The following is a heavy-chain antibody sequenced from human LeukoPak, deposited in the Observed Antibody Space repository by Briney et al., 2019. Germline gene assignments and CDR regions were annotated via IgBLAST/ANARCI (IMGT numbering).Heavy chain of an antibody. D-gene: IGHD4-17*01. Sequence: GGSLRLSCAASGFTFSSYTMNWVRQAPGKGLEWVSVIYSGGSTYYADSVKGRFTISRDNSKNTLYLQMNSLRAEDTAVYYCARSLGRATVTTGYYYYYMDVWGKGTTVTISS. CDR1: GFTFSSYT. J-gene: IGHJ6*03. CDR3: ARSLGRATVTTGYYYYYMDV. CDR2: IYSGGST. V-gene: IGHV3-53*01.